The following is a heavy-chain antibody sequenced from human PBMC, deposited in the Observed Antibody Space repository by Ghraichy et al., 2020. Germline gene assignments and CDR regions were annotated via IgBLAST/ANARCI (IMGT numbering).Heavy chain of an antibody. V-gene: IGHV2-5*02. CDR1: GFSLSTSGVG. J-gene: IGHJ4*02. Sequence: SGPTLVKPTQTLTLTCTFSGFSLSTSGVGVGWIRQPPGKALEWLALIYWDDDKRYSPSLKSRLTITKDTSKNQVVLTMTNMDPVDTATYYCARLYYYGSGSYYLIPKFFDYWGQGTLVTVSS. D-gene: IGHD3-10*01. CDR2: IYWDDDK. CDR3: ARLYYYGSGSYYLIPKFFDY.